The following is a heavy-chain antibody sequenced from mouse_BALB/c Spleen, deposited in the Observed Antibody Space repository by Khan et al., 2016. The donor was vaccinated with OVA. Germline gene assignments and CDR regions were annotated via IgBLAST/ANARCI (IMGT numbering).Heavy chain of an antibody. Sequence: QVQPKQSGAELMKPGASVKISCKATGYTFSSYWIEWVKQRPGHGLEWIGEILPGSGSTNYNEKFKGKATFTADTSSNTAYMQLSSLTSEDSAVYYWARRPYSHYWGQGTTLTVSS. CDR2: ILPGSGST. CDR3: ARRPYSHY. J-gene: IGHJ2*01. CDR1: GYTFSSYW. D-gene: IGHD1-1*01. V-gene: IGHV1-9*01.